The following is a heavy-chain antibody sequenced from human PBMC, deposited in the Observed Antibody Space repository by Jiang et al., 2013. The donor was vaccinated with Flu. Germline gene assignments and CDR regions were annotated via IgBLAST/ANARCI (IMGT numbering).Heavy chain of an antibody. CDR1: GYTFTGYY. Sequence: SVKVSCKASGYTFTGYYMHWVRQAPGQGLEWMGWINPNSGGTNYAQKFQGRVTMTRDTSISTAYMELSRLRSDDTAVYYCARGGHYYDSSGPNKAGGYWGQGTLVTVSS. CDR2: INPNSGGT. V-gene: IGHV1-2*02. J-gene: IGHJ4*02. D-gene: IGHD3-22*01. CDR3: ARGGHYYDSSGPNKAGGY.